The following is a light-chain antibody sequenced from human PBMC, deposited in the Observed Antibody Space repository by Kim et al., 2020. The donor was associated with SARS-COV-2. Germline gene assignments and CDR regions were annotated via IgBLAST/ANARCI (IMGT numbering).Light chain of an antibody. CDR3: QKYNSAPWT. CDR2: AAS. Sequence: ASVGDRVTITCRASQDIANSLAWYQQKPGKVPQVLIYAASTLQSGVPSRFSGSGSGTEFTLTIGSLQTEDVATYYCQKYNSAPWTFCAATQVDIK. V-gene: IGKV1-27*01. J-gene: IGKJ1*01. CDR1: QDIANS.